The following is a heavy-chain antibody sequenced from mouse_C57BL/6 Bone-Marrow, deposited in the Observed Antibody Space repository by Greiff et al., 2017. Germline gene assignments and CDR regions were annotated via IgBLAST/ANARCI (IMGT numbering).Heavy chain of an antibody. J-gene: IGHJ3*01. V-gene: IGHV1-81*01. CDR3: ARSYYYGSSFAY. D-gene: IGHD1-1*01. CDR2: IYPRSGNT. CDR1: GYTFTSYG. Sequence: QVQLQQSGAELARPGASVKLSCKASGYTFTSYGISWVKQRTGQGLEWIGEIYPRSGNTYYNEKFKGKATLTADKSSSAAYMELRSLTSEDSAVYFCARSYYYGSSFAYWGQGTRVTVSA.